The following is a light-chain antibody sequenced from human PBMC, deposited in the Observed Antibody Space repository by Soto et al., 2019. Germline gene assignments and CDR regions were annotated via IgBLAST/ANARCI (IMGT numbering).Light chain of an antibody. J-gene: IGKJ1*01. Sequence: DIQMTQSPSTLSASVGDRVTITCRASQSISSWLAWCQQKPGKAPKLLIYKSSTLESGVPSNFSGSGSGTEFTLTICSLQPDDFATYYCQQYYCYPWAFGQGTKVDNK. CDR2: KSS. V-gene: IGKV1-5*03. CDR3: QQYYCYPWA. CDR1: QSISSW.